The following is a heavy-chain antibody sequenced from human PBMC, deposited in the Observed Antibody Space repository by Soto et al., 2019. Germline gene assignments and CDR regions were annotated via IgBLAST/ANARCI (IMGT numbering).Heavy chain of an antibody. J-gene: IGHJ4*02. Sequence: GGSLRLSCAASGFTFSSYGMHWVRQAPGKGLEWVAVISYDGSNKYYADSVKGRFTISRDNSKNTLYLQMNSLRAEDTAVYYCAKLTTVTTLSIDYWGQGTLVTISS. D-gene: IGHD4-17*01. CDR3: AKLTTVTTLSIDY. CDR1: GFTFSSYG. CDR2: ISYDGSNK. V-gene: IGHV3-30*18.